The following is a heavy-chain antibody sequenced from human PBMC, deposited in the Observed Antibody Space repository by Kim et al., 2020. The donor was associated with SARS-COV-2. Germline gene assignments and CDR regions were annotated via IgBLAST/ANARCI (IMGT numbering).Heavy chain of an antibody. D-gene: IGHD3-22*01. CDR3: AKAGQWLPYYFDF. CDR1: GFTFNSYA. J-gene: IGHJ4*02. Sequence: GGSLRLSCAASGFTFNSYAMSWVRQAPGKGLERVSAISGRDGRTYYAESVKGRFTVSRDNSKNTLYLHMNSLRADDTAVYYCAKAGQWLPYYFDFWGRGTLVTVSS. V-gene: IGHV3-23*01. CDR2: ISGRDGRT.